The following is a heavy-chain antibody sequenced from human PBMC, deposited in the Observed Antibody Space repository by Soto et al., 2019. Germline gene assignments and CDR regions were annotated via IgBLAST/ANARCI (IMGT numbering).Heavy chain of an antibody. D-gene: IGHD3-16*02. CDR1: GGSISSGGYS. CDR3: ARHEWDRYSSTFDY. CDR2: IYHSGST. J-gene: IGHJ4*02. Sequence: SVTLSVTWAVSGGSISSGGYSWSWIRQPPGKGLEWIGYIYHSGSTYYNPSLKSRVTISVDTSKNQFSLKLSSVTAADTAVYYCARHEWDRYSSTFDYWGQGTLVTVSS. V-gene: IGHV4-30-2*03.